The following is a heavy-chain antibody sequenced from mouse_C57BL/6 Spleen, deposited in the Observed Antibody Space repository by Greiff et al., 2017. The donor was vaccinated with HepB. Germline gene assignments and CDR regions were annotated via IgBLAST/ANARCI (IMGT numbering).Heavy chain of an antibody. CDR1: GYTFTSYG. CDR3: ARGMITTVVRYFDV. CDR2: IYPRSGNT. J-gene: IGHJ1*03. D-gene: IGHD1-1*01. Sequence: VQLQQSGAELARPGASVKLSCKASGYTFTSYGISWVKQRTGQGLEWIGEIYPRSGNTYYNEKFKGKATLTADKSSSTAYMELRSLTSEDSAVYFCARGMITTVVRYFDVWGTGTTVTVSS. V-gene: IGHV1-81*01.